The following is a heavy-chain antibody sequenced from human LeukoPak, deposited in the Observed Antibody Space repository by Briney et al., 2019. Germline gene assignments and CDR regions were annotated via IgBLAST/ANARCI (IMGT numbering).Heavy chain of an antibody. D-gene: IGHD2-15*01. CDR3: AKARNHCSGGSCYSGYYYYMDV. CDR1: GFTFSSYA. J-gene: IGHJ6*03. V-gene: IGHV3-23*01. CDR2: ISGGGGST. Sequence: PGGSLRLSCAVSGFTFSSYAMSWVRQAPGKGLEWDSGISGGGGSTSYADSVKGRFTISRDNSKNTLYLQMHSLRAEDTAIYYCAKARNHCSGGSCYSGYYYYMDVWGKGTTVTVSS.